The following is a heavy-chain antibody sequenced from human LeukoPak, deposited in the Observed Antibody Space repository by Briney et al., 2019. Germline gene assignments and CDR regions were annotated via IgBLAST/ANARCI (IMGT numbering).Heavy chain of an antibody. J-gene: IGHJ5*02. CDR1: GGSISSSSYY. CDR2: IYYSGST. Sequence: SETLSLTCTVSGGSISSSSYYWGWIRQPPGKGLEWIGSIYYSGSTYYNPSLKSRVTISVDTSKNQFSLKLSSVTAADTAVYYCAGGRDYYDSSGYRTKPNWFDPRGQGTLVTVSS. CDR3: AGGRDYYDSSGYRTKPNWFDP. D-gene: IGHD3-22*01. V-gene: IGHV4-39*01.